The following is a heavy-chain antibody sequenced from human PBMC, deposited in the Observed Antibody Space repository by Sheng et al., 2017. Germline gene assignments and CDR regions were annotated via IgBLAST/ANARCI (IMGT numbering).Heavy chain of an antibody. CDR3: ARNCLITGTTRPSWFDP. J-gene: IGHJ5*02. Sequence: QVQLQESGPGLVKPSETLSLTCTVSDYSISSGYYWGWIRQPPGKGLEWIASIYHSGRTYYNPSLQSRVTISVDTSKNQFSLRLTSVTAADTAVYYCARNCLITGTTRPSWFDPWGQGTLVTVSS. CDR1: DYSISSGYY. D-gene: IGHD1-7*01. CDR2: IYHSGRT. V-gene: IGHV4-38-2*02.